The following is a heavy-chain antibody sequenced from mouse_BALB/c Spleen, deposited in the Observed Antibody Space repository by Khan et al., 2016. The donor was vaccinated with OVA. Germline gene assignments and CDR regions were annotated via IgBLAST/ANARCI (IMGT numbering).Heavy chain of an antibody. V-gene: IGHV1-4*01. J-gene: IGHJ3*01. D-gene: IGHD2-14*01. CDR1: GYTFTSYA. CDR2: IHPSNNYT. Sequence: QVQLQLSEAELARPGASVKMSCKASGYTFTSYAMPWVRQRPGQTLEWLGHIHPSNNYTNYNQKFKVKATLIVDKSSSTAYMQMNDLKSRDSAHYYCVRDEAYYRYDCWLAYWGQGTMLTVSA. CDR3: VRDEAYYRYDCWLAY.